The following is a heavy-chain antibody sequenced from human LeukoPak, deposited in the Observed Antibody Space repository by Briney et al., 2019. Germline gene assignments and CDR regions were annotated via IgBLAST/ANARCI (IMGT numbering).Heavy chain of an antibody. CDR3: ARQEASNYYYEGLDY. Sequence: AGRSLRLSCVASGFSFSGYAIHCVRQAPGKGLEWVALISYNGGRKDYADSVKGRFTIDRDNSKNTVYLHMNSLTHDDTAIYFCARQEASNYYYEGLDYWGQGNLVTVSS. CDR2: ISYNGGRK. CDR1: GFSFSGYA. V-gene: IGHV3-30*04. D-gene: IGHD3-22*01. J-gene: IGHJ4*02.